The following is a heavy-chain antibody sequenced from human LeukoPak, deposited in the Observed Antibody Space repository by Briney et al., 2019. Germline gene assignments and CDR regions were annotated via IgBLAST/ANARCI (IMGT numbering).Heavy chain of an antibody. J-gene: IGHJ4*02. CDR3: ARRQGCSSTSCPPDS. D-gene: IGHD2-2*01. CDR1: GYSFTTYW. V-gene: IGHV5-51*01. CDR2: IYPGDSDT. Sequence: GESLKISCRGSGYSFTTYWIGWVRQMPGKGLEWIGIIYPGDSDTRYSPSFQGQVTMSADKSINTAYLQWSSLKASDTAMYYWARRQGCSSTSCPPDSWGQGTLVTVSS.